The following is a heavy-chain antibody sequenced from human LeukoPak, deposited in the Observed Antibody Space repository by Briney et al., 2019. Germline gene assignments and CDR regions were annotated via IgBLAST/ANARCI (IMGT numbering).Heavy chain of an antibody. CDR3: ARGYSSSWYGLWDY. D-gene: IGHD6-13*01. CDR1: GFTFDDYA. Sequence: RRSLSLSCAASGFTFDDYAMHWVRHAPGKGLEWVSGISWNSGSIGYADSVKGRFTISRDNAKNSLSLQMNSLRAEDTALYYCARGYSSSWYGLWDYWGQGTLVTVSS. J-gene: IGHJ4*02. V-gene: IGHV3-9*01. CDR2: ISWNSGSI.